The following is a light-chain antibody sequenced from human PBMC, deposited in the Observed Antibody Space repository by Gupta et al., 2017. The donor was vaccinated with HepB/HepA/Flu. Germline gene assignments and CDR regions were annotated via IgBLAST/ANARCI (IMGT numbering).Light chain of an antibody. J-gene: IGKJ2*04. V-gene: IGKV1-39*01. CDR1: QTISSY. CDR2: AAS. CDR3: QHRNSTLCN. Sequence: DIQMTQSPSSLSASVGDRVTITCRASQTISSYLDWYQQKPGKAPKLLIYAASRVQSGVPSRFSGSGSGTDFTLTISRRQPEDFATYYCQHRNSTLCNFGQGTKLDIK.